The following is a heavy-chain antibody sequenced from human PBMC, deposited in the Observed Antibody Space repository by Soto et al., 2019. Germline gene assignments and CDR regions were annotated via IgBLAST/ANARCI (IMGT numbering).Heavy chain of an antibody. J-gene: IGHJ4*02. CDR2: ISGSGGST. CDR3: AKADRHIVVVTAILIDY. CDR1: GFTFSSYA. V-gene: IGHV3-23*01. Sequence: TGGSLRLSCAASGFTFSSYAMSWVRQAPGKGLEWVSAISGSGGSTYYADSVKGRFTISRDNSKNTLYLQMNSLRAEDTAVYYCAKADRHIVVVTAILIDYWGQGTLVTVSS. D-gene: IGHD2-21*02.